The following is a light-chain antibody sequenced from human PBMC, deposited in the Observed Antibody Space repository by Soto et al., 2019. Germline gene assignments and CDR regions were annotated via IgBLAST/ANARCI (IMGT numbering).Light chain of an antibody. CDR3: QQLNSYPPWT. CDR2: GAS. CDR1: QGIANY. V-gene: IGKV1-9*01. Sequence: IQLTQSPSSLSASVGDRVTITCRASQGIANYLAWYQQKPGTAPKLLIFGASTLQTGVPSRFSGSGSGTEFTLTISSLQLEDFATYYCQQLNSYPPWTFGQGTKVEIK. J-gene: IGKJ1*01.